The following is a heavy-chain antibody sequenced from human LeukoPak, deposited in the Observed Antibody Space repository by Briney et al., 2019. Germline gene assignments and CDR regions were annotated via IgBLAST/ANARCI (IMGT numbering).Heavy chain of an antibody. J-gene: IGHJ4*02. V-gene: IGHV4-30-2*01. CDR3: ARGVGYDILTGYRLERRYYFDY. CDR1: GGSISSGGYS. D-gene: IGHD3-9*01. Sequence: SQTLSLTCAVSGGSISSGGYSWSWLRQPPGMGLEGIGYIYHSGSTYYNPSLKSRVTISVDRSKNQFSLKLSSVTAADTAVYYCARGVGYDILTGYRLERRYYFDYWGQGTLVTVS. CDR2: IYHSGST.